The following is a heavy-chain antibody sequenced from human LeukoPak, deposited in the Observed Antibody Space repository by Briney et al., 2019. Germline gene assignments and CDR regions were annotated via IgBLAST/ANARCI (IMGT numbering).Heavy chain of an antibody. CDR1: GGSISTSNYY. J-gene: IGHJ5*02. Sequence: SETLSLTCTVSGGSISTSNYYWGWIRQPPGKGLEWIGNIFYSGSTYYSPSLKSRVTISLDTSRNQFSLKLSSVTAADTAVYYCAREADRWFDPWGQGTLVTVSS. CDR3: AREADRWFDP. CDR2: IFYSGST. V-gene: IGHV4-39*07.